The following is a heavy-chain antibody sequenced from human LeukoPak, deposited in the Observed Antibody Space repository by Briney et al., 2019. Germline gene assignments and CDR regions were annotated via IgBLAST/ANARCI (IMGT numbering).Heavy chain of an antibody. CDR2: MWSDGSNK. D-gene: IGHD3-22*01. CDR3: ARDFDTSGHYLFGY. Sequence: GGSLRLPCAASGFTFSNYGIHWVRQAPGKGLEWVAVMWSDGSNKFYADSVKGRFTVSRDNSKNTVYLQMNSLRAEDTAVYYCARDFDTSGHYLFGYWGQGTLITVSS. V-gene: IGHV3-33*01. CDR1: GFTFSNYG. J-gene: IGHJ4*02.